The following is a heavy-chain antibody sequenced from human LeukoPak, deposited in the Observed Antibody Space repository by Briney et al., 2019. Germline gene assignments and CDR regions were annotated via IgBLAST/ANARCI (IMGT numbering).Heavy chain of an antibody. D-gene: IGHD7-27*01. J-gene: IGHJ4*02. V-gene: IGHV3-30*02. CDR2: IRYDGSNK. CDR3: VNVELGNGYFDY. CDR1: GFTFSSYG. Sequence: GGSLRLSCAASGFTFSSYGMHWVRQAPGKGLEWVAFIRYDGSNKYYADSVKGRFTISRDNSKNTLYLQMNSLRAEDTVVYYCVNVELGNGYFDYWGQGTLVTVSS.